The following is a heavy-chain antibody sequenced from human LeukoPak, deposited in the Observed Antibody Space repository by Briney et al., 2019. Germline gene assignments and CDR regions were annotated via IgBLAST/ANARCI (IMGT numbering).Heavy chain of an antibody. D-gene: IGHD3-9*01. CDR2: IRYDGGNK. Sequence: GGSLRLSCAASGFTFSSYGMHWVRQAPGKGLEWVAFIRYDGGNKYYADSVKGRFTISRDNSKNTLYLQMNSLRAEDTAVYYCAKDGYFVWLLNLGYFDYWGQGTLVTVSS. J-gene: IGHJ4*02. CDR3: AKDGYFVWLLNLGYFDY. V-gene: IGHV3-30*02. CDR1: GFTFSSYG.